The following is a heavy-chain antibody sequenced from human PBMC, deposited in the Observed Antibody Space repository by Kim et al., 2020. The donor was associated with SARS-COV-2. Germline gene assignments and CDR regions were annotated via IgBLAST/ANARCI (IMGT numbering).Heavy chain of an antibody. D-gene: IGHD4-17*01. V-gene: IGHV3-15*01. CDR1: GFTFSNAW. CDR3: TTDSTTVTGYYFDY. CDR2: IKSKTDGGTT. J-gene: IGHJ4*02. Sequence: GGSLRLSCAASGFTFSNAWMSWVRQAPGKGLEWVGRIKSKTDGGTTDYAAPVKGRFTISRDDSKNTLYLQMNSLKTEDTAVYYCTTDSTTVTGYYFDYWGQGTLVTVSS.